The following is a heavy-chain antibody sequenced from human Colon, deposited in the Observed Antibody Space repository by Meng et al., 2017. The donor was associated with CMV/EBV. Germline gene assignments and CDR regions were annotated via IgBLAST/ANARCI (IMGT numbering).Heavy chain of an antibody. CDR1: GGSISSSSYY. J-gene: IGHJ6*02. V-gene: IGHV4-39*07. D-gene: IGHD6-13*01. CDR3: ARDLGRGSSWYGGMDV. Sequence: SETLSLTCTVSGGSISSSSYYWGWIRQPPGKGLEWIGSIYYSGSTYYNPSLKSRVTISVDTSKNQFSLKLSSVTAADTAVYYCARDLGRGSSWYGGMDVWGQGTTVTVSS. CDR2: IYYSGST.